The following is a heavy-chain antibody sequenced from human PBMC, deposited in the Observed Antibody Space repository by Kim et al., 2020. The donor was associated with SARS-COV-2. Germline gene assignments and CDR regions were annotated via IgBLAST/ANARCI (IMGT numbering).Heavy chain of an antibody. J-gene: IGHJ4*02. V-gene: IGHV5-51*01. Sequence: YSPSFQGHVTISVDRADNTAYLQWDSLKASDTATYYCARIEFGTYSGYDYWGQGTRITVSS. D-gene: IGHD5-12*01. CDR3: ARIEFGTYSGYDY.